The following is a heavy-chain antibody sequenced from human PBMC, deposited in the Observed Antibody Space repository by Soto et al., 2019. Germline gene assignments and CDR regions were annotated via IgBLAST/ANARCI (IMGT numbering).Heavy chain of an antibody. CDR3: ARVSTMGYCSSTSCYLHHYYYYGMDV. D-gene: IGHD2-2*01. CDR1: GGTFSSYA. CDR2: IIPIFGTA. J-gene: IGHJ6*02. Sequence: SVKVSCKASGGTFSSYAISWVRPAPGQGLEWMGGIIPIFGTANYAQKFQGRVTITADESTSTAYMELSSLRSEDTAVYYCARVSTMGYCSSTSCYLHHYYYYGMDVWGQGTTVTVSS. V-gene: IGHV1-69*13.